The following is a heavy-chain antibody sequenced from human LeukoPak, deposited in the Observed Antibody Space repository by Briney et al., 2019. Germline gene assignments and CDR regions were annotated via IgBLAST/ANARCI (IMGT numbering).Heavy chain of an antibody. V-gene: IGHV1-2*02. CDR1: GYTFTGYY. J-gene: IGHJ4*02. CDR3: AREASPGYSGYDPIG. Sequence: GASVTVSCKASGYTFTGYYMHWVRQAPGQGLEWMGWINPNSGGTNYAQKFQGRVTMTRDTSISTAYMEPSRLRSDDTVVYYCAREASPGYSGYDPIGWGQGTLVTVSS. D-gene: IGHD5-12*01. CDR2: INPNSGGT.